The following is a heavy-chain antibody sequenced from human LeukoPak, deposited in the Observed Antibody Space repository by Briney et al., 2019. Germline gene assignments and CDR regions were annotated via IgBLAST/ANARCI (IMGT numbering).Heavy chain of an antibody. Sequence: PGGSLRLSCAASGFTFSSYAMHWVRQAPGKGLEWVAVISYDGSNKYYADSVKGRFTISRDNSKNTLYLQMNSLRAEDTAVYYCASWSSSWIYYYYYMDVWGKGTTVTVSS. J-gene: IGHJ6*03. CDR2: ISYDGSNK. D-gene: IGHD6-13*01. CDR1: GFTFSSYA. CDR3: ASWSSSWIYYYYYMDV. V-gene: IGHV3-30-3*01.